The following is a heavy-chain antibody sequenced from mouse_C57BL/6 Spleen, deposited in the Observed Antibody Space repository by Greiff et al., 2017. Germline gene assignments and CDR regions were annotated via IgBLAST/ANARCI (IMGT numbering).Heavy chain of an antibody. CDR3: ARRITTVVARAMDY. Sequence: VKLMESGAELARPGASVKLSCKASGYTFTSYGISWVKQRTGQGLVWIGEIYPRSGNTYYNEKFKGKATLTADKSSSTAYMELRSLTSEDSAVYFCARRITTVVARAMDYWGQGTSVTVSS. CDR1: GYTFTSYG. CDR2: IYPRSGNT. V-gene: IGHV1-81*01. J-gene: IGHJ4*01. D-gene: IGHD1-1*01.